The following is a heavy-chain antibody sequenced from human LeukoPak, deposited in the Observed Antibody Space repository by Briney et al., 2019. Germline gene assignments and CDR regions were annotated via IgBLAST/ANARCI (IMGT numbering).Heavy chain of an antibody. J-gene: IGHJ4*02. V-gene: IGHV5-51*01. CDR2: IYPGDSDT. D-gene: IGHD2-2*01. CDR1: GYSFTSYW. CDR3: ARTETQNRYCSGTSCYLFDY. Sequence: GESLKISCRGSGYSFTSYWIGWVRQMPGKGLEWMGIIYPGDSDTRYSPSFQGQVTISADKSISTAYLQWSSLKASDTAMYYCARTETQNRYCSGTSCYLFDYWGQGTLVTVSS.